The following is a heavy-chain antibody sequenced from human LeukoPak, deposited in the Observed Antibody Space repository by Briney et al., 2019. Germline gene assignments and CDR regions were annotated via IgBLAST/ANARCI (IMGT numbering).Heavy chain of an antibody. CDR1: GFSVSSNY. J-gene: IGHJ4*02. V-gene: IGHV3-66*01. CDR3: AREQSDLSFDY. Sequence: GGSLRLSCAAPGFSVSSNYMSWVRQAPGKGLEWVSVIYSGGSTYYADSVKGRFTISRDNSKNTLYLQMNSLRAEDTAVYYCAREQSDLSFDYWGQGTLVTVSS. D-gene: IGHD2-21*02. CDR2: IYSGGST.